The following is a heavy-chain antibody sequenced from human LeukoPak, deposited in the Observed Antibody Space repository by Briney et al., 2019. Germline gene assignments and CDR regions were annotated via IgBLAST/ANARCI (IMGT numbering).Heavy chain of an antibody. V-gene: IGHV1-18*01. CDR1: GYTFTSYG. Sequence: ASVKVSCKASGYTFTSYGISWVRQAPGQGLEWMGWISVYNGNTNYAQKLQGRVTMTTDTSTSTAYMELRSLRSDDTAVYYCARDSYCSGGSCYSGRYYYGMDVWGQGTTVTVSS. J-gene: IGHJ6*02. D-gene: IGHD2-15*01. CDR2: ISVYNGNT. CDR3: ARDSYCSGGSCYSGRYYYGMDV.